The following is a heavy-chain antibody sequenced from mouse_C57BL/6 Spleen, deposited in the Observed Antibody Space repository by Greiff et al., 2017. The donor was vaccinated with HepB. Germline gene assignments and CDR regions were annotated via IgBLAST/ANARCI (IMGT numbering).Heavy chain of an antibody. CDR2: ISSGGDYI. CDR1: GFTFSSYA. Sequence: EVKLLESGEGLVKPGGSLKLSCAASGFTFSSYAMSWVRQTPEKRLEWVAYISSGGDYIYYADTVKGRFTISRDNARNTLYLQMSSLKSEDTAMYYCTRGGDYDFHWYFDVWGTGTTVTVSS. J-gene: IGHJ1*03. CDR3: TRGGDYDFHWYFDV. D-gene: IGHD2-4*01. V-gene: IGHV5-9-1*02.